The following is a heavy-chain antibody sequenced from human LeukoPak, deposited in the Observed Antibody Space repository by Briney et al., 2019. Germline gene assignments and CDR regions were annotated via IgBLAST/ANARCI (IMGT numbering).Heavy chain of an antibody. CDR2: INPSGGST. Sequence: ASVKVSCKASGYTFTSYYMHWVRQAPGQGLGWMGIINPSGGSTSYAQKLQGRVTMTRDTSTSTVYMELSSLRSEDTAVYYCARGGRDGYNFGSGFDYWGQGTLVTVSS. J-gene: IGHJ4*02. CDR3: ARGGRDGYNFGSGFDY. V-gene: IGHV1-46*01. CDR1: GYTFTSYY. D-gene: IGHD5-24*01.